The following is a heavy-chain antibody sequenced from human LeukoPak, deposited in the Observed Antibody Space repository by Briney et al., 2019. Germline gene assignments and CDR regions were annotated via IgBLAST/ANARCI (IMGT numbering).Heavy chain of an antibody. CDR1: GFTFSSYS. V-gene: IGHV3-21*01. Sequence: GGSLRLSCAASGFTFSSYSMNWVRQAPGKGLEWVSSISSSSTYIYYADSVKGRFTISRDNAKNSLYLQMNSLRAEDTAVYYCARDIRAYSSSIDYWGQGTLVTVSS. J-gene: IGHJ4*02. CDR3: ARDIRAYSSSIDY. D-gene: IGHD6-6*01. CDR2: ISSSSTYI.